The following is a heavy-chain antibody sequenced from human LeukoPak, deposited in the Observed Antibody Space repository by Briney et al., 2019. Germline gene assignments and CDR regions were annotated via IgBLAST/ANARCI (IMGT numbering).Heavy chain of an antibody. Sequence: RSLRLSCAASGFTFSSYAMHWVRQAPGKGLEWVAVISYDGSNKYYADSVKGRFTISRDNSKNTLYLQMNSLRAEDTAVYYCARDPYDFWSGYLIDYWGQGTLVTVSS. V-gene: IGHV3-30-3*01. D-gene: IGHD3-3*01. CDR3: ARDPYDFWSGYLIDY. CDR2: ISYDGSNK. CDR1: GFTFSSYA. J-gene: IGHJ4*02.